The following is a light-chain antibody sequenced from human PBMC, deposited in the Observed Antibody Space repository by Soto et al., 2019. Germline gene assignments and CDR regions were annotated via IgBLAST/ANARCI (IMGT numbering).Light chain of an antibody. CDR2: DND. Sequence: QSVLTQPPSVSAAPGQKVTISCSGSTSNIGTYYVSWYQHLPGTAPRVVIYDNDKRPSGIPDRFSGSKSGTSATLGITGLQTGDEADDYCAAWDNSLSVVLFGEGTKVTVL. CDR1: TSNIGTYY. CDR3: AAWDNSLSVVL. V-gene: IGLV1-51*01. J-gene: IGLJ2*01.